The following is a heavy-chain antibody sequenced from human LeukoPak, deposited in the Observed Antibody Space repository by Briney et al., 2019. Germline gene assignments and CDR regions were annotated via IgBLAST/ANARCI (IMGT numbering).Heavy chain of an antibody. CDR2: FYISGST. D-gene: IGHD6-6*01. CDR1: GGSISSGTYS. J-gene: IGHJ5*02. CDR3: AREVIAAHNWFDP. V-gene: IGHV4-61*02. Sequence: SETLSLTCTVSGGSISSGTYSWSWIRQPAGKGLEWIGRFYISGSTNYTPSLKSRVTISVDTSKNQFSLKLSSVTAADTAVYYCAREVIAAHNWFDPWGQGTLVTVSS.